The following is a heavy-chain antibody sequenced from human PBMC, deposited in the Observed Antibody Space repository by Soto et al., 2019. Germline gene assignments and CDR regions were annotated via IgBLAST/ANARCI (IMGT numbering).Heavy chain of an antibody. CDR3: ASLSATIDY. V-gene: IGHV3-74*01. CDR2: IDTDVSSV. Sequence: GGSLRLSCVASGFTFSSYLMHWVRQAPGKGLVWVSHIDTDVSSVTYADSVKGRFTVSRDNAKNTLYLQMNSLRAEDTAVYYCASLSATIDYWGQGTLVTVSS. CDR1: GFTFSSYL. J-gene: IGHJ4*02. D-gene: IGHD3-3*01.